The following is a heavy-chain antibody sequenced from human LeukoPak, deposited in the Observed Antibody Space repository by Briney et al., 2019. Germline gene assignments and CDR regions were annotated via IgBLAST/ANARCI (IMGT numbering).Heavy chain of an antibody. D-gene: IGHD2-15*01. CDR3: AKLFGRDYVDY. J-gene: IGHJ4*02. Sequence: GESLKISCKGSGYSFTRSWIGWVRQMPGKGLEWMGILYPGDSDTRYSPSFQGQVTISADKSISTAYLQWSSLKASDTAMYYCAKLFGRDYVDYWGQGTLVTVSS. CDR1: GYSFTRSW. V-gene: IGHV5-51*01. CDR2: LYPGDSDT.